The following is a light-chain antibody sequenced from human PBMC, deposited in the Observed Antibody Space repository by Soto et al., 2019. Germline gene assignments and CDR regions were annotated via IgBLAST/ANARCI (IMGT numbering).Light chain of an antibody. CDR2: AAS. Sequence: DIQMTQSPASLSASVGDRVTITCRASQSINRYLNWYQQKPGEAPKLLIYAASTLQSGVPARFSGSGSGTEFTLTISSLQPEDFATYYCQQNDNPPRTFGQGTKLEI. CDR1: QSINRY. J-gene: IGKJ2*01. V-gene: IGKV1-39*01. CDR3: QQNDNPPRT.